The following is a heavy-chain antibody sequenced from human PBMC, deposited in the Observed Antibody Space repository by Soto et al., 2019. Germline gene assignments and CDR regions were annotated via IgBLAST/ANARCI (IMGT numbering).Heavy chain of an antibody. Sequence: ASVKVSCKASGYTFTSYDINWVRQATGQGLEWMGWMNPNSGNTGYAQKFQGRVTMTRNTSISTAYMELSSLRSEDTAVYYCARVRPTVTIFGVVIRDRYYFDYWGQGTLVTVSS. V-gene: IGHV1-8*01. D-gene: IGHD3-3*01. CDR3: ARVRPTVTIFGVVIRDRYYFDY. CDR2: MNPNSGNT. J-gene: IGHJ4*02. CDR1: GYTFTSYD.